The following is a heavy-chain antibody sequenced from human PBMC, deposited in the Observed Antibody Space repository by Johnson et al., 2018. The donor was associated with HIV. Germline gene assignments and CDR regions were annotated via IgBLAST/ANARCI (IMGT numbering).Heavy chain of an antibody. CDR2: ISYDGSNK. V-gene: IGHV3-30-3*01. Sequence: QVQLVESGGGVVQPGRSLRLSCAASGFTFSSYAMHWVRQAPGKGLEWVAVISYDGSNKYYADSVKGRFTISRDNSKNTLYLQLNSLRAEDTAVYYCAKGGGSGWSDAFDIWGQGTMVTVSS. CDR1: GFTFSSYA. J-gene: IGHJ3*02. CDR3: AKGGGSGWSDAFDI. D-gene: IGHD6-13*01.